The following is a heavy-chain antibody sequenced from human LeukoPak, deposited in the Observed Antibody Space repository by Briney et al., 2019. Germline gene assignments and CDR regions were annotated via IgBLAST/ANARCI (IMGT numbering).Heavy chain of an antibody. CDR1: GFTFSSFA. CDR2: ISDSGGTT. CDR3: AKEASGYGYYFDY. D-gene: IGHD3-10*01. V-gene: IGHV3-23*01. J-gene: IGHJ4*02. Sequence: PGGSQRLSCAVSGFTFSSFAMSWVRQPPGKGLEWLSVISDSGGTTFYADSVKGRFTISRDNSKNTLYLQMNSLRAEDTAVYYCAKEASGYGYYFDYWGQGTLVTVSS.